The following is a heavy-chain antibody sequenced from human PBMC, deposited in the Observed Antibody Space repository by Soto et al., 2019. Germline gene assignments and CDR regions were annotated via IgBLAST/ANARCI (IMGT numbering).Heavy chain of an antibody. CDR1: GASLAGYY. Sequence: PSETLSLTCNVSGASLAGYYWSWIRQPPGKGLEWIGRIYATGSTDYNPSLKSRLTMSVDMSKKQFSLTLSSVTAADTAVYYCARDFVVPAAIRYYYGMDVWGQGTTVTVSS. CDR2: IYATGST. V-gene: IGHV4-4*07. D-gene: IGHD2-2*02. CDR3: ARDFVVPAAIRYYYGMDV. J-gene: IGHJ6*02.